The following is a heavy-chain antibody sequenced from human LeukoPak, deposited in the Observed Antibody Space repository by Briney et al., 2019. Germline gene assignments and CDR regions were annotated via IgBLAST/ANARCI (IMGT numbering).Heavy chain of an antibody. CDR2: INPKSGGT. D-gene: IGHD3-22*01. Sequence: ASVKVSCKASGYTFTDYFMNWVRQAPGQGLEWMGWINPKSGGTVYVQKFQGRVTMTRDTSSSTAYMELSRLRSDDTAVYYCARDERYDSSGYPFDYWGQGTLVTVSS. CDR1: GYTFTDYF. CDR3: ARDERYDSSGYPFDY. J-gene: IGHJ4*02. V-gene: IGHV1-2*02.